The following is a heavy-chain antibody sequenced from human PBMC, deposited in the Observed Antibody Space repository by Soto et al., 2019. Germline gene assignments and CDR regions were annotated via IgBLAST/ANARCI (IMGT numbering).Heavy chain of an antibody. Sequence: QVQLQESGPGLVKPSQTLSLTCTVSGGSISSGDYYWSWIRQAPGKGLEWIGYIYYSGSTYYNPSLQSRVTITVDTSKNQFSLKLSSVTAADPAVYYCARRPQDCSGGRCYLYFHHWGQGTLVTVSS. CDR1: GGSISSGDYY. D-gene: IGHD2-15*01. CDR2: IYYSGST. V-gene: IGHV4-30-4*01. J-gene: IGHJ1*01. CDR3: ARRPQDCSGGRCYLYFHH.